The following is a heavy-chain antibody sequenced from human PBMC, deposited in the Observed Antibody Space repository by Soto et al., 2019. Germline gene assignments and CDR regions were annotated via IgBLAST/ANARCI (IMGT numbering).Heavy chain of an antibody. CDR1: GFTLSSYA. CDR3: AKNYFFDS. CDR2: IGVSSDA. Sequence: GSFRLSCAASGFTLSSYAMSWARQAPGKGLEWVSSIGVSSDAYYADSVKGRFTISRDNSRNTLYLQMNSLRAEDTALYYCAKNYFFDSWGQGTLVTVSS. V-gene: IGHV3-23*01. J-gene: IGHJ4*02.